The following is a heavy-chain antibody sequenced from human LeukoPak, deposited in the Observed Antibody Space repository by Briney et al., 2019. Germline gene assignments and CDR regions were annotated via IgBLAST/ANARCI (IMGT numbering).Heavy chain of an antibody. V-gene: IGHV4-59*11. J-gene: IGHJ4*02. Sequence: PSETLSLTRTVSGGSISSHYWSWIRQPPGKGLEWIGYMYNSGSTNYNPSLKSRVTISVDTSKNQFSLKLSSVTAPDTAVYYCARNMVGETTFDYWGQGTLVTVSS. CDR1: GGSISSHY. D-gene: IGHD2/OR15-2a*01. CDR3: ARNMVGETTFDY. CDR2: MYNSGST.